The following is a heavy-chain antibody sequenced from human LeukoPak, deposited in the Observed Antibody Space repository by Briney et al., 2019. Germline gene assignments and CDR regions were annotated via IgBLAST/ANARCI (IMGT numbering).Heavy chain of an antibody. J-gene: IGHJ4*02. Sequence: PGGSLRLSCAASGFTFDDYAMHWVRQAPGKGLEWVSGISWNSGSIGYADSVKGRFTISRDNAKNSLYLQMNSLRAEDTALYYCAKDMGSGSSFDYWGQGTLVTVSS. CDR2: ISWNSGSI. V-gene: IGHV3-9*01. CDR1: GFTFDDYA. CDR3: AKDMGSGSSFDY. D-gene: IGHD1-26*01.